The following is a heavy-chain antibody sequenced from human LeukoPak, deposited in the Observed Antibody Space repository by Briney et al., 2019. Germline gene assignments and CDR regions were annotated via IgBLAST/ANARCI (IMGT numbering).Heavy chain of an antibody. J-gene: IGHJ4*02. CDR1: GVSISSYY. V-gene: IGHV4-59*01. D-gene: IGHD1-1*01. CDR2: IHYSGST. CDR3: ARDRGRGNWNFDY. Sequence: SETLSLTCTVSGVSISSYYWSWIRQPPGKGLEWIGYIHYSGSTYYNPSLKTRVTISVDTSKNQFSLKLRSVTAADTAVYYCARDRGRGNWNFDYWGQGTLVTVSS.